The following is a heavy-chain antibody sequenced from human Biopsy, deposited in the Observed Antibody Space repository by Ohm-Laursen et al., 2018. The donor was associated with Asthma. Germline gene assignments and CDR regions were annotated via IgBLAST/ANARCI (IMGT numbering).Heavy chain of an antibody. CDR2: ISSSSSTI. D-gene: IGHD3-22*01. CDR3: ARDANIYYDSSGYYYNYYYGMDV. J-gene: IGHJ6*02. CDR1: GYTFSDYG. Sequence: SLRLSCTASGYTFSDYGMSWVRQAPGKGLEWVSYISSSSSTIYYADSVKGRFTISRDNAKNSLYLQMNSLRAEDTAVYYCARDANIYYDSSGYYYNYYYGMDVWGQGTTVTVSS. V-gene: IGHV3-48*01.